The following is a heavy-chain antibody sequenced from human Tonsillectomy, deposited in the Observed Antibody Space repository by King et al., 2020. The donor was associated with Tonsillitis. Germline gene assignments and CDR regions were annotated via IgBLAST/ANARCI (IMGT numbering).Heavy chain of an antibody. D-gene: IGHD6-19*01. CDR3: ARGGTGYSSGWSLYYFDY. J-gene: IGHJ4*02. Sequence: VQLVESGGGVVQPGRSLRLSCAASECTFSSYAMNWVRQAPGKGLEWGAVLSYYVSNKYDADSVKGRFTISRDNSKNTLYLQVNSLRAEDTAVYYCARGGTGYSSGWSLYYFDYWGQGTLVTVSS. CDR2: LSYYVSNK. V-gene: IGHV3-30-3*01. CDR1: ECTFSSYA.